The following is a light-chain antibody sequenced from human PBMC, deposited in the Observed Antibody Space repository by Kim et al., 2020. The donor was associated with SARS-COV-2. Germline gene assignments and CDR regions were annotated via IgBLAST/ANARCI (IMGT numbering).Light chain of an antibody. CDR2: GKN. CDR1: SLRRYY. Sequence: AMGQTVRITCQGDSLRRYYASWYQQKPGQAPVVVIYGKNDRLSGIPDRFSGSRSGSTASLTITGAQAEDEADYYCNSRDSTTNQLIFGGGTQLTVL. J-gene: IGLJ2*01. V-gene: IGLV3-19*01. CDR3: NSRDSTTNQLI.